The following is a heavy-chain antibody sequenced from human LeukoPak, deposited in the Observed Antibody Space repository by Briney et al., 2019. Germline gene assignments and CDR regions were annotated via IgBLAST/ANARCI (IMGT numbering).Heavy chain of an antibody. Sequence: SGTLSLTCAVSGGSISSSNWWSWVRQPPGKGLEWIGEIYHSGSTNYNPSLKSRVTISVDKSKNQFSLKLSSVTAADTAVYYCARGVAYYYDSSGYFDYWGQGTLVTVSS. J-gene: IGHJ4*02. CDR1: GGSISSSNW. V-gene: IGHV4-4*02. D-gene: IGHD3-22*01. CDR2: IYHSGST. CDR3: ARGVAYYYDSSGYFDY.